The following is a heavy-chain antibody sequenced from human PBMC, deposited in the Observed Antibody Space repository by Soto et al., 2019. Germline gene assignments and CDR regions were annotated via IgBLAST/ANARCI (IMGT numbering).Heavy chain of an antibody. Sequence: GESLKISCKGSGYSFTSYWIGWVRQMPGKGLEWMGIIYPGDSDTRYSPSFQGQVTISADKSISTAYLQWSSLKASDTAMYYCARSKPSNYDFWSGYAFDIWGQGTMVTVSS. CDR2: IYPGDSDT. CDR3: ARSKPSNYDFWSGYAFDI. J-gene: IGHJ3*02. CDR1: GYSFTSYW. V-gene: IGHV5-51*01. D-gene: IGHD3-3*01.